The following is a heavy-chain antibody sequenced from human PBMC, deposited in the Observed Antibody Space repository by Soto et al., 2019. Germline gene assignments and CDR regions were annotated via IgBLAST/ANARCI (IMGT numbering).Heavy chain of an antibody. CDR2: IYWDDDR. J-gene: IGHJ4*02. CDR1: GFSFISSGEG. Sequence: QITLKESGPTLLKPTQTLTLTCTFSGFSFISSGEGVGWIRQPPGKALEWLALIYWDDDRRYNPSLENRLTITKDTHXSXSXLFLTLTDVDPADTATYYCAHRQRIIRYFDLGYFDSWGQGAPVTVSS. D-gene: IGHD3-9*01. V-gene: IGHV2-5*02. CDR3: AHRQRIIRYFDLGYFDS.